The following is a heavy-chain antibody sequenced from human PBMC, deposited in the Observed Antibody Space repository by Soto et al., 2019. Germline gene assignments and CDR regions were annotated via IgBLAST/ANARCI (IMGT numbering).Heavy chain of an antibody. V-gene: IGHV1-8*01. Sequence: QVQLVQSGAEVKKPGASVKVSCKASGYTFTSYDINWVRQATGQGLEWMGWMNPNSGNTGYAQKFQGRXTXTXXTSISTAYMELSSLRSEDTAVYYCAREMTPRGMDVWGQGTTVTVAS. CDR1: GYTFTSYD. CDR3: AREMTPRGMDV. J-gene: IGHJ6*02. CDR2: MNPNSGNT.